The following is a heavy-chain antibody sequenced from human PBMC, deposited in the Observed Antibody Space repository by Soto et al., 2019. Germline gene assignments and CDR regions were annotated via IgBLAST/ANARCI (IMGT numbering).Heavy chain of an antibody. D-gene: IGHD3-10*01. Sequence: PGESLKISCKGSGYSFTSYWICWVRQMPVKGLEWMGIIYPGDSDTRYSPSFQGQVTISADKSISTAYLQWSSLKASDTAMYYCSRGRSPRYYGSGSYYGDHDYYYYGMDVFAQRTTV. CDR1: GYSFTSYW. J-gene: IGHJ6*02. V-gene: IGHV5-51*01. CDR3: SRGRSPRYYGSGSYYGDHDYYYYGMDV. CDR2: IYPGDSDT.